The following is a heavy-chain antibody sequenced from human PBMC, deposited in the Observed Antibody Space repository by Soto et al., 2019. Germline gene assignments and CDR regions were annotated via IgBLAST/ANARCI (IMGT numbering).Heavy chain of an antibody. CDR1: GFTFSSYG. J-gene: IGHJ4*02. D-gene: IGHD6-19*01. V-gene: IGHV3-30*18. CDR2: ISYDGSNK. CDR3: AKDIDETSSIEWLVGWYFDY. Sequence: GGSLRLSCAASGFTFSSYGMHWVRQAPGKGLEWVAVISYDGSNKYYADSVKGRFTISRDNSKNTLYLQMNSLRAEDTAVYYCAKDIDETSSIEWLVGWYFDYWGQGTLVTVSS.